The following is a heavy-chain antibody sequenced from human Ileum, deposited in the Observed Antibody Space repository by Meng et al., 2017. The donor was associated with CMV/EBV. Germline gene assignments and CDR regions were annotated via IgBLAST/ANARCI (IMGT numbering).Heavy chain of an antibody. CDR3: ARGVYSYDAS. D-gene: IGHD5-18*01. CDR2: IYSTGST. Sequence: QVQLEEVGPGLGDSAESLYITCTVSGGSITSSTYYWVWIRQPAGKGLEWIGSIYSTGSTYYNPSLKSRPTISIDTSNKQFSLKLTSMTAADTAVYYCARGVYSYDASWGQGTLVTVSS. CDR1: GGSITSSTYY. J-gene: IGHJ4*02. V-gene: IGHV4-39*07.